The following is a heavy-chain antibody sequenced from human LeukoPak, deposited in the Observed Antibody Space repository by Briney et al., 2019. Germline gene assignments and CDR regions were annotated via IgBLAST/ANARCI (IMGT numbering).Heavy chain of an antibody. D-gene: IGHD3-10*01. CDR1: GFTFSSYG. Sequence: GGSLRLSCAASGFTFSSYGMHWVRQAPGKGLEWVAVIWYDGSNKYYADSVKGRFTISRDNSKNTLYLQMNSLRAEDTAVYYCARGALWFGEFSASWYFDLWGRGTLVTVSS. J-gene: IGHJ2*01. V-gene: IGHV3-33*01. CDR3: ARGALWFGEFSASWYFDL. CDR2: IWYDGSNK.